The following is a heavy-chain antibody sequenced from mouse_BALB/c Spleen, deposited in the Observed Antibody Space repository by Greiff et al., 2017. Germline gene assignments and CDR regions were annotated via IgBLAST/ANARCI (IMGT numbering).Heavy chain of an antibody. Sequence: QVQLQQSGAELVRPGTSVKISCKASGYTFTNYWLGWVKQRPGHGLEWIGDIYPGGGYTNYNEKFKGKATLTADTSSSTAYMQLSSLTSEDSAVYFCYYGSSYYFDYWGQGTTLTVSS. CDR3: YYGSSYYFDY. CDR1: GYTFTNYW. D-gene: IGHD1-1*01. V-gene: IGHV1-63*02. CDR2: IYPGGGYT. J-gene: IGHJ2*01.